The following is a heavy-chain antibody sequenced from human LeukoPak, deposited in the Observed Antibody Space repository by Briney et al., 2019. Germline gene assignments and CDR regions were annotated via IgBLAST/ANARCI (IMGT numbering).Heavy chain of an antibody. J-gene: IGHJ6*03. V-gene: IGHV1-69*06. CDR2: IIPIFGTA. Sequence: SVKVSCKASGGTFSSYAISWVRQAPGQGLEWMGGIIPIFGTANYAQKFQGRVTITADKSTSTAYMELSSLRSEDTAVYYCARGFYGGSITNYYYYYMDVWGKGTTVTVSS. CDR1: GGTFSSYA. CDR3: ARGFYGGSITNYYYYYMDV. D-gene: IGHD4-23*01.